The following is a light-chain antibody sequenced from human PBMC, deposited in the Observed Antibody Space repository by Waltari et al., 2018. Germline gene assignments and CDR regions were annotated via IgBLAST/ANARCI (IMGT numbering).Light chain of an antibody. CDR2: DAS. CDR1: QHVNNF. J-gene: IGKJ4*01. Sequence: EIVLTQSPATLSLSPGERAPLSCRASQHVNNFLNWYQQKPGQAPRLLIYDASNRPTGVPDRFSGSGSGTDFTLTISRLDPEDFGVYYCQQRSDWLTFGGGTKVEI. V-gene: IGKV3-11*01. CDR3: QQRSDWLT.